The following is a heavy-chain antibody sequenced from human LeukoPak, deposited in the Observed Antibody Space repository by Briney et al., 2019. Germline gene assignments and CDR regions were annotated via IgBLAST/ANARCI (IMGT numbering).Heavy chain of an antibody. Sequence: ASVKVSCKASGYTFTSYYMHWVRQAPGQGLEWMGWMNPNSGNTGYAQKFQGRVTMTRNTSISTAYMELSSLRSEDTAVYYCAGSSAVRNAFDIWGQGTMVTVSS. J-gene: IGHJ3*02. CDR1: GYTFTSYY. CDR3: AGSSAVRNAFDI. V-gene: IGHV1-8*02. D-gene: IGHD2-2*01. CDR2: MNPNSGNT.